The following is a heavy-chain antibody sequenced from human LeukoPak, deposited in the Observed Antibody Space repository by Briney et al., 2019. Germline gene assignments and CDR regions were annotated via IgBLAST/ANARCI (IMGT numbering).Heavy chain of an antibody. D-gene: IGHD4-11*01. Sequence: SQTLSLTCTVSGGSISSGGYYWSWIRQHPGKGLEWIVYIYYSGSTYYNPSLKSRVTISVDTSKNQFSLKLSSVPAADTAVYYCAKDLAYSNRVSFDPWGQGTLVTVSS. CDR2: IYYSGST. V-gene: IGHV4-31*03. CDR1: GGSISSGGYY. CDR3: AKDLAYSNRVSFDP. J-gene: IGHJ5*02.